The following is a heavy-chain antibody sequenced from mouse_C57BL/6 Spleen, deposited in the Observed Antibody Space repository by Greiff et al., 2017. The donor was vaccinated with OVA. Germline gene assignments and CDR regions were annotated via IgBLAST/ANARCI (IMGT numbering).Heavy chain of an antibody. Sequence: QVQLQQPGAELVRPGSSVKLSCKASGYTFTSYWMHWVKQRPIQGLEWIGNIDPYDSETNYNQKFKGKATLTVDKSSSTAYMQLSSLTSEDSAVYYCARSSYDGYYGFAYWGQGTLVTFAA. D-gene: IGHD2-3*01. CDR3: ARSSYDGYYGFAY. V-gene: IGHV1-52*01. J-gene: IGHJ3*01. CDR2: IDPYDSET. CDR1: GYTFTSYW.